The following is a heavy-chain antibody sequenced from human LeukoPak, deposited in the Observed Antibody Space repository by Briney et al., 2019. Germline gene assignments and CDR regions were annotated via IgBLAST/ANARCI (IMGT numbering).Heavy chain of an antibody. CDR1: GFTFSDYY. CDR2: ISSSGSTI. CDR3: ARPDTSGDNSGYSLDY. D-gene: IGHD3-22*01. J-gene: IGHJ4*02. V-gene: IGHV3-11*01. Sequence: GGSLRLSCAASGFTFSDYYMSWIRQAPGKGLEWVSYISSSGSTIYYADSVKGRFTISRDNAKNSLYLQMNSLRAEDTAVYYCARPDTSGDNSGYSLDYWGQGTLVTVSS.